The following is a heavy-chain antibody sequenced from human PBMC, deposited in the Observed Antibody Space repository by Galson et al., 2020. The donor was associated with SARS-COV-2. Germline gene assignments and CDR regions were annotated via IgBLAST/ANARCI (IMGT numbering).Heavy chain of an antibody. CDR2: ISWNSGSI. CDR1: GFTFDDYA. J-gene: IGHJ6*02. D-gene: IGHD1-1*01. V-gene: IGHV3-9*01. Sequence: SLRLSCAASGFTFDDYAMHWVRQAPGKGLEWVSGISWNSGSIGYADSVKGRFTISRDNAKNSLYLQMNSLRAEDTALYYCATQLVTTTENYYGMDVWGQGTTVTVSS. CDR3: ATQLVTTTENYYGMDV.